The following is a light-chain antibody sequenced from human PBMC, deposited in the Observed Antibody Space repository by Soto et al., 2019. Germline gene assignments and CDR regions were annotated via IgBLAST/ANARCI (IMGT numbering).Light chain of an antibody. J-gene: IGKJ1*01. CDR1: QGINNY. CDR3: QKANSAPRT. Sequence: DIQMTQSPSSLSASVGDRVTITCRASQGINNYLTWWQQKPGKVPKVLIYAASSLQSGVPARFSGSGSGTDFPLTISSLQPEDAATYYCQKANSAPRTFGQGTKVEIK. CDR2: AAS. V-gene: IGKV1-27*01.